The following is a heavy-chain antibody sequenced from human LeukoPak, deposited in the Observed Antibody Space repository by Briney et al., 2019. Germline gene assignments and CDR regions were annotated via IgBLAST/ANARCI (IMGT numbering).Heavy chain of an antibody. Sequence: SETLSLTCVVSGGSISSSLYQWGWIRQPPGKGLEWIGNIFYSGSTSYGPSLKSRVTISVDTSKSQFSLRLTSVTAADTAVYYCAGVAYGWNDPFDYWGQGTLVTVSS. V-gene: IGHV4-39*07. CDR1: GGSISSSLYQ. CDR3: AGVAYGWNDPFDY. D-gene: IGHD1-1*01. CDR2: IFYSGST. J-gene: IGHJ4*02.